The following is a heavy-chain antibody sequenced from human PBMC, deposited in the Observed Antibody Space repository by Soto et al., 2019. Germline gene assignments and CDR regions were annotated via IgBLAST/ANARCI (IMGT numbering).Heavy chain of an antibody. CDR2: INQDGSKK. V-gene: IGHV3-7*01. CDR1: GFTFSTYW. CDR3: SRSLNS. Sequence: PGGSLRLSCAASGFTFSTYWMDWVRQTPGKGLEWVANINQDGSKKNYVDSVKGRFTISRDNAKNSLYLQMSNLTAEDSALYYCSRSLNSWGQGTLVTVSS. J-gene: IGHJ4*02.